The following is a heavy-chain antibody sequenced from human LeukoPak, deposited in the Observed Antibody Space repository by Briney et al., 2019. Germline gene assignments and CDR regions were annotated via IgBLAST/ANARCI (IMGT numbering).Heavy chain of an antibody. CDR2: IWYDGSNK. Sequence: GRSLRLFCAASGFTFSSYGMHWVHQAPGKGLEWVAVIWYDGSNKYYADSVKGRFTISRDNSKNTLYLQMNSLRSEDTAVYYCARGSGQWLDYWGQGTLVTVSS. CDR3: ARGSGQWLDY. D-gene: IGHD6-19*01. V-gene: IGHV3-33*01. J-gene: IGHJ4*02. CDR1: GFTFSSYG.